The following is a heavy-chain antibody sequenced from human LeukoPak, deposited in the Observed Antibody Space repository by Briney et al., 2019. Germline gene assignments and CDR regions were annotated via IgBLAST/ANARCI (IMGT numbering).Heavy chain of an antibody. CDR2: ISAGGSST. CDR3: AKSQRGYYPRRTYYYYMDV. CDR1: GFTNG. J-gene: IGHJ6*03. D-gene: IGHD1-26*01. V-gene: IGHV3-23*01. Sequence: GGSLRLSCAASGFTNGMSWVRQAPGKWLEWVSGISAGGSSTYYADSVKGRFTISRDNSKKTLYLQLNSLRAEDTAVYYCAKSQRGYYPRRTYYYYMDVWGKGTTVTVSS.